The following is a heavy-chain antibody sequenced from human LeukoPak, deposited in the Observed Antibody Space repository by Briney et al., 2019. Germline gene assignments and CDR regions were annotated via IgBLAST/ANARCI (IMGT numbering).Heavy chain of an antibody. J-gene: IGHJ4*02. V-gene: IGHV3-66*01. CDR1: GFTVSSNY. D-gene: IGHD3-16*01. CDR2: IYIGGST. Sequence: GGSLRLSCAASGFTVSSNYMSWVRQAPGQGLEWVSSIYIGGSTYYADSVKGRFTISRDNPNNTLYLQMHSLRAEDTAVYYCAREISRFGIWGLGTLVTVSS. CDR3: AREISRFGI.